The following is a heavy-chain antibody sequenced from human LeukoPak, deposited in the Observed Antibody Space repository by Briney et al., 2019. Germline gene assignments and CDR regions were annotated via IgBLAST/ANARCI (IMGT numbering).Heavy chain of an antibody. V-gene: IGHV3-9*01. CDR3: AKELELDYYGMDV. J-gene: IGHJ6*02. CDR2: ISWNSGSI. Sequence: GGSLRLSCAASGFTFDDYAMHWVRQAPGKGLEWVSGISWNSGSIGYADSVKGRFTISRDNAKNSLYLQMNSLRAEDTALYYCAKELELDYYGMDVWGQGTTVTVSS. D-gene: IGHD1-7*01. CDR1: GFTFDDYA.